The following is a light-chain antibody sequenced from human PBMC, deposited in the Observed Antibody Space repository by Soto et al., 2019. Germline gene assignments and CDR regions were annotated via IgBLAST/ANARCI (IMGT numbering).Light chain of an antibody. CDR1: NIGSQR. J-gene: IGLJ1*01. Sequence: SYELTQPPSVSVARGQTARITCGGNNIGSQRVHWYQQKPGQAPVLVVYEDSDRPSGIPERFSGSNSANTATLTLSRVEAGDEADYYCQVWDSSSDHPGVFGTGTKLTVL. CDR2: EDS. V-gene: IGLV3-21*02. CDR3: QVWDSSSDHPGV.